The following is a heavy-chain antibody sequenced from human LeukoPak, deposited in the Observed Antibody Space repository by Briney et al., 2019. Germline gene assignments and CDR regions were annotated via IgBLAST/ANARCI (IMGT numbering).Heavy chain of an antibody. V-gene: IGHV3-7*01. CDR1: GFTFSSYW. Sequence: PGGSLRLSCAASGFTFSSYWMSWVRQAPGKGLEWVANIKQDGSEKYYVDSVKGRFTISRDNAKNSLYLQMNSLRAEDTAVYYCARDNSVRDEAWWFNPWGQGTLVTVSS. J-gene: IGHJ5*02. D-gene: IGHD5-24*01. CDR3: ARDNSVRDEAWWFNP. CDR2: IKQDGSEK.